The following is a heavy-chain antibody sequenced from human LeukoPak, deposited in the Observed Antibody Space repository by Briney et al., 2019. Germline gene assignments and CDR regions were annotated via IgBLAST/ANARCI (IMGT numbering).Heavy chain of an antibody. CDR2: ISYGSTFI. Sequence: PGRSVRLFCEPSGFTFSTSSMSWASQAPGKWLEWLSSISYGSTFIYYADSVKGRFSISRDNAKNSLYLQMNSLRAEDTAVYFCAIKSVPLKYYGSDVWGQGTTVIVSS. V-gene: IGHV3-21*01. CDR1: GFTFSTSS. CDR3: AIKSVPLKYYGSDV. J-gene: IGHJ6*02.